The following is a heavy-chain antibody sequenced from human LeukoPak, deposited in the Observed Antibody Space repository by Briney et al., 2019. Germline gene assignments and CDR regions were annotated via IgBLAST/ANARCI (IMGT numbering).Heavy chain of an antibody. V-gene: IGHV4-38-2*02. CDR3: AITTENYYGSGRGVVNYFDY. CDR1: GYSISSGYY. CDR2: IYHSGST. J-gene: IGHJ4*02. Sequence: PSETLSLTCTVSGYSISSGYYWGWIRQPPGKELEWIGSIYHSGSTYYNPSLKSRVTISVDTSKNQFSLKLSSVTAADTAVYYCAITTENYYGSGRGVVNYFDYWGQGTLVTVSS. D-gene: IGHD3-10*01.